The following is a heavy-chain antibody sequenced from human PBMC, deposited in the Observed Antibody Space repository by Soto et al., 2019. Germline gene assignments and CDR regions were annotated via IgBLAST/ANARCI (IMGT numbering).Heavy chain of an antibody. CDR3: ARGFDTGTFFDFES. V-gene: IGHV4-31*03. Sequence: SETLSLTCTVSGGSISSGGYYWSWIRQDPGKGLEWIGYIYYSGSTHYNPSLKSRVTISVDTSKNQFSLKLSSVTAADTAVYYCARGFDTGTFFDFESWGQGPPVTVSP. D-gene: IGHD1-1*01. J-gene: IGHJ4*02. CDR2: IYYSGST. CDR1: GGSISSGGYY.